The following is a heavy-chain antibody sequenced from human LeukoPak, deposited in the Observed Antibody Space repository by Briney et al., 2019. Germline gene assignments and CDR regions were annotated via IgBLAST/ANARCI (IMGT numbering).Heavy chain of an antibody. Sequence: ASVKVSCKASGYTFTGYYMHWVRQAPGQGLEWMGWINPNSGGTNYAQKFQGRVTMTRDTSISTAYMELSRLRSDDMAVYYCARDLENWGPYYYYMDVWGKGTTVTVSS. CDR2: INPNSGGT. CDR1: GYTFTGYY. D-gene: IGHD3-16*01. CDR3: ARDLENWGPYYYYMDV. J-gene: IGHJ6*03. V-gene: IGHV1-2*02.